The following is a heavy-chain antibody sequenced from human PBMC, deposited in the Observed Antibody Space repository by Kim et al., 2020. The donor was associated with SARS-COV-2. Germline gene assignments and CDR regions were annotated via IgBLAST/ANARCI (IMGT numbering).Heavy chain of an antibody. Sequence: GGSLRLSCAASGFIFSSYGMSWFRQAPGKGLDWVAALTDSGGTTHYADSVKGRFTISRDNPNNILYLQMSSLRVEDTAVYYCAKHWGSGTYYNFLDYWGQGTLVTVSS. V-gene: IGHV3-23*01. CDR1: GFIFSSYG. D-gene: IGHD3-10*01. J-gene: IGHJ4*02. CDR3: AKHWGSGTYYNFLDY. CDR2: LTDSGGTT.